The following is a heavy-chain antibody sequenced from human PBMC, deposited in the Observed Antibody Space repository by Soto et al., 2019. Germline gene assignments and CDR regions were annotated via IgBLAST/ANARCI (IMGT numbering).Heavy chain of an antibody. J-gene: IGHJ4*02. D-gene: IGHD6-6*01. CDR1: SGSLSGYY. CDR3: ARAPKVSGSSQTRPDF. Sequence: ASETLSLTCSIYSGSLSGYYWSWIRQPPGKGLEWIGEISQSGNTNYSPSLKSRVSISIDTSKKQFSLNLASVSAADTAVYYCARAPKVSGSSQTRPDFWGQGTLVTVS. V-gene: IGHV4-34*01. CDR2: ISQSGNT.